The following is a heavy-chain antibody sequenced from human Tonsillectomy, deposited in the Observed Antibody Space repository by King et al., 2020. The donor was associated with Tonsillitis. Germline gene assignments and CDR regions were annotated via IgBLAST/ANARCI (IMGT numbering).Heavy chain of an antibody. CDR1: GFIVSSNY. Sequence: VQLVESGGGLIQPGGSLRLSCAASGFIVSSNYMSWVRQAPGKGLEGVSVIISGGSTYSAESVKDRSTIPRDNSKNTLYLQMNILRAEDTAWYYCARDVAAAGFLWDWGQGTLVTVSS. D-gene: IGHD6-13*01. V-gene: IGHV3-53*01. CDR2: IISGGST. J-gene: IGHJ4*02. CDR3: ARDVAAAGFLWD.